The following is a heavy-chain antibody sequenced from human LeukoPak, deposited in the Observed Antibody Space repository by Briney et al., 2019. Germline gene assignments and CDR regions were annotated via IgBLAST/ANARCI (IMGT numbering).Heavy chain of an antibody. V-gene: IGHV3-21*04. D-gene: IGHD4-23*01. Sequence: GGSLRLSCEASGFTFTTYSMTWVRQAPGKGLEWVSIISSGSSAIFSADALKGRFTISRDNSKNTLYLQMNSLRAEDTAVYYCAKEGPPVEDEYFQHWGQGTLVTVSS. CDR1: GFTFTTYS. J-gene: IGHJ1*01. CDR3: AKEGPPVEDEYFQH. CDR2: ISSGSSAI.